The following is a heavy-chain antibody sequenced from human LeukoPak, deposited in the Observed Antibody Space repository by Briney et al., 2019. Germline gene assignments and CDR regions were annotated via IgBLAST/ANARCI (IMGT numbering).Heavy chain of an antibody. Sequence: SETLSLTCTVSGGSITSYYWVWLRQPPGKGLEWIGYLYYSGYSNYNPSLKSRVSMSVDTSKNQFSLKLTSVTAADTAVYYCARHSIASDGARLFGYWGRGTLVTVSS. V-gene: IGHV4-59*08. D-gene: IGHD2-21*01. J-gene: IGHJ4*02. CDR1: GGSITSYY. CDR3: ARHSIASDGARLFGY. CDR2: LYYSGYS.